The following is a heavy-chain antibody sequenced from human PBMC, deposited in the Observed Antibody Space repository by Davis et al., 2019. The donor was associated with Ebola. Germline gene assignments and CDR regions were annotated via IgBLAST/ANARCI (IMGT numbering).Heavy chain of an antibody. CDR2: IIPIFGTA. CDR3: ARDGIRIAAAGTFGY. J-gene: IGHJ4*02. Sequence: SVKVSCKASGGTFSSYAISWVRQAPGQGLEWMGGIIPIFGTANYAQKFQGRVTITADESTSTAYMELRSLRSDDTAVYYCARDGIRIAAAGTFGYWGQGTLVTVSS. D-gene: IGHD6-13*01. V-gene: IGHV1-69*13. CDR1: GGTFSSYA.